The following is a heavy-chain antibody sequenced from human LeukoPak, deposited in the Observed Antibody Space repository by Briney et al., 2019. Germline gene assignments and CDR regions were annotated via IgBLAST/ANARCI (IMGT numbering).Heavy chain of an antibody. V-gene: IGHV3-23*01. J-gene: IGHJ4*02. CDR1: GFTFSSYA. D-gene: IGHD5-12*01. CDR3: AKVEGYSGYVVRHGFSIDY. CDR2: IRGSGGST. Sequence: GGSLRLSCAASGFTFSSYAMSWVRQAPGKGLEWVSAIRGSGGSTNYADSVRGRFTISRDNSKNTLYLQMNSLRAEDTAVYYCAKVEGYSGYVVRHGFSIDYWGQGTLVTVSS.